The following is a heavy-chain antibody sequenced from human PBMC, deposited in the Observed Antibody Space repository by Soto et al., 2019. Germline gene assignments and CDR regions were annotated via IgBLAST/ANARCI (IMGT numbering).Heavy chain of an antibody. CDR1: GDSISSRGYY. CDR2: ISYSEST. Sequence: SETLSLTCTVSGDSISSRGYYCSWIRQFPGKGLEWIGYISYSESTDYNPFLKSRVTISADTSKNQFSLKLSSVTAADTAVYYCAGGNDYAKIGYWGQGAQVTVSS. J-gene: IGHJ4*02. D-gene: IGHD1-1*01. CDR3: AGGNDYAKIGY. V-gene: IGHV4-31*02.